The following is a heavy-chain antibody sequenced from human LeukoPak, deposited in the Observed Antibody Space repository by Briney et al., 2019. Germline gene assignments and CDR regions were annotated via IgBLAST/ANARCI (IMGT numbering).Heavy chain of an antibody. Sequence: ASVKVSCKASGYTFTSYYMHWVRQAPGQGLEWMGIINPSGGSTSYAQKFQGRVTMTRDTSTSTVYMELSSLRSEDTAVYYCARDGKLGTVPPPVFDYWGQGTLVTVSS. V-gene: IGHV1-46*01. CDR1: GYTFTSYY. J-gene: IGHJ4*02. CDR3: ARDGKLGTVPPPVFDY. CDR2: INPSGGST. D-gene: IGHD7-27*01.